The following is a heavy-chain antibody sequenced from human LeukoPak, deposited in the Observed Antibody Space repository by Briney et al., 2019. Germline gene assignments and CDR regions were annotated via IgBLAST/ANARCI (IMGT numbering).Heavy chain of an antibody. CDR1: GFTFSSYW. D-gene: IGHD2-15*01. Sequence: GGSLRLSCAASGFTFSSYWMSWVRQAPGKGLESVANIKEDGSEKYYVDSVKGRFTISRDNAKNSLYLQMNSLRAEDTAVYYCARDTGIVVVGYYFDYWGQGTLVTVSS. J-gene: IGHJ4*02. V-gene: IGHV3-7*05. CDR3: ARDTGIVVVGYYFDY. CDR2: IKEDGSEK.